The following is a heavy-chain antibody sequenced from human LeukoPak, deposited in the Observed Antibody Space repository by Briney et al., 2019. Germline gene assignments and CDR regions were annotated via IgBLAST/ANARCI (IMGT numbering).Heavy chain of an antibody. V-gene: IGHV3-48*01. Sequence: GGSLRLSCAASGFTFSSYDMNWVRQAPGKGLEWVSYISRTTTTIYYADSLKGRFTISRDNAKNSLYLQMNSLRVEDTAVYYCAGDPFVGAPDYWGQGTLVPVSS. CDR2: ISRTTTTI. J-gene: IGHJ4*02. D-gene: IGHD1-26*01. CDR1: GFTFSSYD. CDR3: AGDPFVGAPDY.